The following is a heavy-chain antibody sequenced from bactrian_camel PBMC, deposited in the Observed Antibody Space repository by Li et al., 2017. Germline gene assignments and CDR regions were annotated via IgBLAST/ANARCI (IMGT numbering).Heavy chain of an antibody. J-gene: IGHJ4*01. CDR1: GYDYSGFC. Sequence: HVQLVESGGDSVQAGGSLTLSCVASGYDYSGFCMGWFRQAPGKEREGVAAIFTDGSTMYANSVKGRFTISKDNAKNILFLQMNSLKPDDTAMYYCAAPLRRWACPPNGGSWGFWGQGTQVTVS. V-gene: IGHV3S55*01. CDR2: IFTDGST. CDR3: AAPLRRWACPPNGGSWGF. D-gene: IGHD6*01.